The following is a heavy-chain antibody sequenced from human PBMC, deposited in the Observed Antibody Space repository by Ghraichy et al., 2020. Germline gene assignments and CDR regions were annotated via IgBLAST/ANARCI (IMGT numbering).Heavy chain of an antibody. CDR2: ISSSGSTI. Sequence: GGSLRLSCAASGFTFSSYEMNWVRQAPGKGLEWVSYISSSGSTIYYADSVKGRFTISRDNAKNSLYLQMNSLRAEDTAVYYCARDRRYYDSSGYPTSSFDYWGQGTLVTVSS. CDR3: ARDRRYYDSSGYPTSSFDY. CDR1: GFTFSSYE. V-gene: IGHV3-48*03. D-gene: IGHD3-22*01. J-gene: IGHJ4*02.